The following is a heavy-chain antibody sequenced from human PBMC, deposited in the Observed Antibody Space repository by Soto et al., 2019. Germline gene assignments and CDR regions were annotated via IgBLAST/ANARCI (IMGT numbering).Heavy chain of an antibody. CDR1: GGTFSNYA. J-gene: IGHJ5*02. V-gene: IGHV1-69*15. CDR3: AKDGGKGGYFGNWFDP. Sequence: QVQLLQSGAEVKKPGSSVKVSCKASGGTFSNYAITWVRQAPGQGLEWLGRIIPIFGSTNFAQKFQGRVTLTADESTTTVYMELSSLRSDDTAVYFCAKDGGKGGYFGNWFDPWGQGTLVTVSS. D-gene: IGHD5-18*01. CDR2: IIPIFGST.